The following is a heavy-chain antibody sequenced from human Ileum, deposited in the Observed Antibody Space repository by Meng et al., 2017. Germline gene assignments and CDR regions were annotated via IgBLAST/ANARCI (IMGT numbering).Heavy chain of an antibody. Sequence: SETLSLTCAVSGYSISSGYYWGWIRQSPGKGLEWIASIFHSGTTYYNPSIESRVTVSADMSKNQFSLKLTSLTAADTAVYYCARTRYYSSSGYYEFGYWGQGILVTVSS. CDR1: GYSISSGYY. CDR2: IFHSGTT. CDR3: ARTRYYSSSGYYEFGY. V-gene: IGHV4-38-2*01. D-gene: IGHD3-22*01. J-gene: IGHJ4*02.